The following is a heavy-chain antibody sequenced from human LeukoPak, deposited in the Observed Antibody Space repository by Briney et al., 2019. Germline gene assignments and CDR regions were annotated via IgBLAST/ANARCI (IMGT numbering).Heavy chain of an antibody. CDR2: IKNDGSEN. D-gene: IGHD3-10*01. CDR1: GFIFSDFW. CDR3: ARTLRPGSSYGYYYGMDV. Sequence: GGSLRLSCAGAGFIFSDFWMRWVGQARGKGLQGGGNIKNDGSENYYVDSVKGRFTISRDNGRNTVFLQMNNLRAEDTAVYYCARTLRPGSSYGYYYGMDVWGQGTTVTVSS. J-gene: IGHJ6*02. V-gene: IGHV3-7*01.